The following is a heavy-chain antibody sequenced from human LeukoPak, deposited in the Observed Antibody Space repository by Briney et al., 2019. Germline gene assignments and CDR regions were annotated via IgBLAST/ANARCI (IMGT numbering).Heavy chain of an antibody. CDR2: IDWDDNK. Sequence: SGPALVKPPQTLTLTCTFAGFSLGTRGMRVSWIRQPPGKALEWLSRIDWDDNKFYSTAMKTRSTISKETSRNQVVLTMTNMDPVDTATYYCTRTPRGMSYDYWGQGILVTVSS. D-gene: IGHD2-15*01. V-gene: IGHV2-70*04. CDR1: GFSLGTRGMR. CDR3: TRTPRGMSYDY. J-gene: IGHJ4*02.